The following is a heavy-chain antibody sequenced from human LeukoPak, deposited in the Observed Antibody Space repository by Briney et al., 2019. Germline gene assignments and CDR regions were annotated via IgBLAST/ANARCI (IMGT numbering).Heavy chain of an antibody. CDR1: GYTFTGYY. CDR3: ARVPGSGILNMDV. V-gene: IGHV1-8*02. J-gene: IGHJ6*03. Sequence: ASVKVSCKASGYTFTGYYMHWVRQATGQGLEWMGWMNPNSGNTGYAQKFQGRVTMARNTSISTAYMELSSLRSEDTAVYYCARVPGSGILNMDVWGKGTTVTISS. D-gene: IGHD3-10*01. CDR2: MNPNSGNT.